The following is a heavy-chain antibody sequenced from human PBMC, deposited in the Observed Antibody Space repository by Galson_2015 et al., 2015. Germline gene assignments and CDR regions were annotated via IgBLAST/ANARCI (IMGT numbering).Heavy chain of an antibody. CDR1: GHILTKLS. D-gene: IGHD1-26*01. CDR2: FDPEDGET. J-gene: IGHJ4*01. V-gene: IGHV1-24*01. Sequence: SVKVSCKVSGHILTKLSIHWVRQRPGKGLEWMGGFDPEDGETVYSQNFQGRVTMTEDRSTDIAYMELTSLRSEDTAVYFFVTHQGGSERDYLDSCGHGTLVTVSS. CDR3: VTHQGGSERDYLDS.